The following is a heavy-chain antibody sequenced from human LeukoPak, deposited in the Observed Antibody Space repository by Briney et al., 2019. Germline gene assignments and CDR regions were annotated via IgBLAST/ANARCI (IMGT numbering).Heavy chain of an antibody. V-gene: IGHV3-21*06. D-gene: IGHD6-19*01. J-gene: IGHJ4*02. CDR3: ARVSSGWYADDFDY. Sequence: DSVKGRFTISRDNAKNSLYLQMNSLRAEDTAVYYCARVSSGWYADDFDYWGQGTLVTVSS.